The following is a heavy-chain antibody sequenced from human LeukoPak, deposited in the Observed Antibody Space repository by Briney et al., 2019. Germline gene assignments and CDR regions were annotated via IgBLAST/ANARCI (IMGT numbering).Heavy chain of an antibody. D-gene: IGHD5-18*01. CDR2: MYYTGTT. Sequence: PSETLSLACSVSGGSINSSSWSWIRQPPGKGLEWIAYMYYTGTTKYNPSLSSRVTISVDASKNQFPLKLTSVTAADTAVYYCARGYTHGDFWGPGTLVTVSS. CDR1: GGSINSSS. J-gene: IGHJ4*02. CDR3: ARGYTHGDF. V-gene: IGHV4-59*08.